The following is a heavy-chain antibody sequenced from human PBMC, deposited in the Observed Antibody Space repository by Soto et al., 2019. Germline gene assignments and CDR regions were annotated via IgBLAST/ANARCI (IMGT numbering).Heavy chain of an antibody. CDR1: GFTFEDHG. J-gene: IGHJ3*02. Sequence: EVQLVESGGGVVRPGGSLRLSCAASGFTFEDHGMTWVRQVPGKGLEWVAEINWSGSSTSYADSAKGRFTISRDNAKNSLYLQMNRRRAEDTALYFCARDGGVAVAVDASDIWGQGTMVTVSS. D-gene: IGHD6-19*01. CDR3: ARDGGVAVAVDASDI. CDR2: INWSGSST. V-gene: IGHV3-20*04.